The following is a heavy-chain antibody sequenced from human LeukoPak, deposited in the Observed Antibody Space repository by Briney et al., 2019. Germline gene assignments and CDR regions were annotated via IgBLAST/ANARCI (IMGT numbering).Heavy chain of an antibody. V-gene: IGHV1-24*01. CDR3: AIDPQWQLGRY. CDR2: CDLEAGKT. Sequence: ASVKISCKVSGYTLRDLAIHWVRQAPGKGLEWMGGCDLEAGKTVYAQKFQGRVTMIEGSSTDTAYMALSNLRSEDTAVYYCAIDPQWQLGRYWGRGTLVTVSS. D-gene: IGHD1-1*01. J-gene: IGHJ4*02. CDR1: GYTLRDLA.